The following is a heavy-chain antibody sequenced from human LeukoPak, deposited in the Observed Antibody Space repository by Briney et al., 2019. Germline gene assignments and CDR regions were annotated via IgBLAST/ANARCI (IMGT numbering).Heavy chain of an antibody. CDR2: INGSGGST. CDR1: GVTFSSYA. J-gene: IGHJ3*02. D-gene: IGHD5-12*01. Sequence: GGSLRLSCAASGVTFSSYAMSWVRQAPGKGLEWVSVINGSGGSTYYADSVKARFPISRDNSKNTLYLQMNSLRDEDKAVYYCASLESGDDVFDIWGQGTMVTVSS. V-gene: IGHV3-23*01. CDR3: ASLESGDDVFDI.